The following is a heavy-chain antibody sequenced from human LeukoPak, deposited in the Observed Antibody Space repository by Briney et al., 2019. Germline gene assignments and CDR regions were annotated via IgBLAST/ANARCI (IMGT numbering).Heavy chain of an antibody. CDR1: GFTFSSYA. V-gene: IGHV3-64D*06. J-gene: IGHJ4*02. CDR3: VEADLETYCSGGSCHTLYYFDY. CDR2: ISSNGGST. Sequence: GGSLRLSCSASGFTFSSYAMHWVRQAPGKGLEYVSAISSNGGSTYYADSVKGRFTISRDNSKNTLYLQMSSLRAEDTAVYYCVEADLETYCSGGSCHTLYYFDYWGQGTLVTVSS. D-gene: IGHD2-15*01.